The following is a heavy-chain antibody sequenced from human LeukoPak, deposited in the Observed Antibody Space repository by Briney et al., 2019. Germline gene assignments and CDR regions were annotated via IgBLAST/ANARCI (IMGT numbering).Heavy chain of an antibody. Sequence: SETLSLTCAVSGGSISSGGYSWSWIRQPPGKGLEWIGYIYHSGSTYYNPSLKSRVTISVDRSKNQFSLKLSSVTAADTAVYYCARGFYGDDVWGEVKYFGYWGQGTLVTVSS. V-gene: IGHV4-30-2*01. J-gene: IGHJ4*02. D-gene: IGHD3-16*01. CDR1: GGSISSGGYS. CDR2: IYHSGST. CDR3: ARGFYGDDVWGEVKYFGY.